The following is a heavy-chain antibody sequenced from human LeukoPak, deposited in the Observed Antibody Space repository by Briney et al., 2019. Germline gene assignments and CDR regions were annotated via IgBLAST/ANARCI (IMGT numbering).Heavy chain of an antibody. CDR2: ISNSGTIT. J-gene: IGHJ4*02. V-gene: IGHV3-23*01. Sequence: GGSLRLSCAVSGLTFGRFAMNWVRQAPGKGLEWVSIISNSGTITSYADSVRGRFTISRDNSKNTVYLQMNSLRAEDTALYYCTTESFHYWGQGSLVAVSS. CDR3: TTESFHY. CDR1: GLTFGRFA. D-gene: IGHD3-10*01.